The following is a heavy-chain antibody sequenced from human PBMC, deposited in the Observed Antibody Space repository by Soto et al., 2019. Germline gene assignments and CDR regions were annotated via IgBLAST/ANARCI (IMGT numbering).Heavy chain of an antibody. Sequence: EVQLLESGGGLVQPGGSLRLSCGVSGFTFNDFEMNWVRQAPGKGLEWLAYIDGSGTTKKYADSVRGRFTISRDNPNNSLFLPMSSLSAADTAIYYCARGFGRFNYWGQVTLVYVSS. D-gene: IGHD3-10*01. CDR3: ARGFGRFNY. J-gene: IGHJ4*02. V-gene: IGHV3-48*03. CDR1: GFTFNDFE. CDR2: IDGSGTTK.